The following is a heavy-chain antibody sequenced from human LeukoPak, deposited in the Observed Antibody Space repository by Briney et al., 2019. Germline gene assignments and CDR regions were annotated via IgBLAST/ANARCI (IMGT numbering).Heavy chain of an antibody. Sequence: GGSLRLSYAASGFTFSSYWMSWVRQAPGKGLEWVANIKQDGSEKYYVDSVKGRFTISRDNAKNSLYLQMNSLRAEDTAVYYCARVLTSWYNWFDPWGQGTLVTVSS. V-gene: IGHV3-7*01. J-gene: IGHJ5*02. CDR2: IKQDGSEK. D-gene: IGHD2-2*01. CDR1: GFTFSSYW. CDR3: ARVLTSWYNWFDP.